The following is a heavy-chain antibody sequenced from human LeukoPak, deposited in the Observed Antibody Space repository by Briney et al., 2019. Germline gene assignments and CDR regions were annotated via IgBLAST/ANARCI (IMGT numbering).Heavy chain of an antibody. CDR1: GFTFSSYW. CDR3: ARDPGSGWWGAFDI. J-gene: IGHJ3*02. D-gene: IGHD6-19*01. CDR2: IKEDGSEE. Sequence: PGGSLRLSCAASGFTFSSYWMTWVRQAPGKGLEWVANIKEDGSEEYYVDSVKGRFTISGDNAETSLYLQMNSLRAEDTAVYYCARDPGSGWWGAFDIWGQGTMVSASS. V-gene: IGHV3-7*05.